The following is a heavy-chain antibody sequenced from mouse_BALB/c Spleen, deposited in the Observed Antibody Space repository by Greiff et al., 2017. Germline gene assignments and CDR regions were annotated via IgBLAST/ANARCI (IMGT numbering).Heavy chain of an antibody. V-gene: IGHV1-9*01. CDR3: ARWLLSYAMDY. CDR2: ILPGSGST. D-gene: IGHD2-3*01. Sequence: VQLVESGAELMKPGASVKISCKATGYTFSSYWIEWVKQRPGHGLEWIGEILPGSGSTNYNEKFKGKATFTADTSSNTAYMQLSSLTSEDSAVYYCARWLLSYAMDYWGQGTSVTVSS. CDR1: GYTFSSYW. J-gene: IGHJ4*01.